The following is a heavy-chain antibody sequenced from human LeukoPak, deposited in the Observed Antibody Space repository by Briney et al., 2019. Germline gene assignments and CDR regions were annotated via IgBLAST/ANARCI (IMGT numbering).Heavy chain of an antibody. D-gene: IGHD2-15*01. J-gene: IGHJ6*02. CDR3: ARDDPLGYCSGGSCYPHGYYYGMDV. V-gene: IGHV3-30-3*01. CDR2: ISYDGSNK. Sequence: PGRSLRLSCAASGFTFSSYAMHWVRQAPGKGLEWVAVISYDGSNKYYADSVKGRFTISRDNSKNTLYLQMNSLRAEDTAVYYCARDDPLGYCSGGSCYPHGYYYGMDVWGQGTTVTVSS. CDR1: GFTFSSYA.